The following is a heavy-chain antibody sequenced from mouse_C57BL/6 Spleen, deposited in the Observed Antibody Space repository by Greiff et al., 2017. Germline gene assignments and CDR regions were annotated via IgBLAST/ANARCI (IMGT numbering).Heavy chain of an antibody. CDR3: ARALLYFDD. J-gene: IGHJ2*01. CDR2: ISSGSSTI. D-gene: IGHD2-10*01. V-gene: IGHV5-17*01. CDR1: GFTFSDYG. Sequence: EVTLVESGGGLVKPGGSLKLSCAASGFTFSDYGMHWVRQAPEKGLEWVAYISSGSSTIYYADTVKGRFTISRDNAKNTLFLQMTGLGSEDTAMYDCARALLYFDDWGQGTTLTVSS.